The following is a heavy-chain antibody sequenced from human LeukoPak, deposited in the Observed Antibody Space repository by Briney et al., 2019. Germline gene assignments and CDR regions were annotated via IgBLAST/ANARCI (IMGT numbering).Heavy chain of an antibody. V-gene: IGHV3-21*01. CDR2: ISSSSSYI. J-gene: IGHJ4*02. D-gene: IGHD4-17*01. CDR1: GFTVRNTY. CDR3: ARLTTTVTTPFDY. Sequence: GGSLRLSCAASGFTVRNTYMNWVRQAPGKGLEWVSSISSSSSYIYYADSVKGRFTISRDNAKNSLYLQMNSLRAEDTAVYYCARLTTTVTTPFDYWGQGTLVTVSS.